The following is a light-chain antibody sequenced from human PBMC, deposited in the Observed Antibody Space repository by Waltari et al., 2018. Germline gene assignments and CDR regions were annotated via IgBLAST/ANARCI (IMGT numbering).Light chain of an antibody. V-gene: IGLV2-14*03. Sequence: QSALTQPASVSGSPGQSITISCTGTSSDVGGYNYVSRYQQPPGKAPKLMFYDVSNRPSGVANRFSGSKSGNTASLTISGLQAEDEADYYCSSYISSSTLELFGGGTSLTVL. CDR3: SSYISSSTLEL. CDR1: SSDVGGYNY. CDR2: DVS. J-gene: IGLJ2*01.